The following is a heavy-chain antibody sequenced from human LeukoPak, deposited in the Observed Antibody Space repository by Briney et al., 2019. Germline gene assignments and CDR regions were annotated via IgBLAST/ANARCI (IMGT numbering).Heavy chain of an antibody. CDR3: ARGPGSSSSGGPL. CDR1: GGTFSSYA. V-gene: IGHV1-69*04. D-gene: IGHD6-6*01. J-gene: IGHJ4*02. CDR2: IIPILGIA. Sequence: SVKVSCKASGGTFSSYAISWVRQAPGQGLEWMGRIIPILGIANYAQKFQGRVTITADKSTSTAYMELSSLRSEDTAVYYCARGPGSSSSGGPLWGQGTLVTVSS.